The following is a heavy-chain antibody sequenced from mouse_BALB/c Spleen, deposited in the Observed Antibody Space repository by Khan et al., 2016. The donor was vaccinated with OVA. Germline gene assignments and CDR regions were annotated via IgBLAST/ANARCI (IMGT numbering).Heavy chain of an antibody. D-gene: IGHD2-2*01. J-gene: IGHJ2*01. V-gene: IGHV1S137*01. CDR2: ISIYYDNT. CDR3: ERWGQWLRRGGGNSDY. CDR1: GYTFTDYA. Sequence: VQLQESGPELVRPGESVKISCKGSGYTFTDYAMHWVKQSHAKSLEWIGVISIYYDNTNYNQKIKGKATMTVDKYSSTAYMVLARLTTEDSAIDYCERWGQWLRRGGGNSDYWGQGTTLTVSS.